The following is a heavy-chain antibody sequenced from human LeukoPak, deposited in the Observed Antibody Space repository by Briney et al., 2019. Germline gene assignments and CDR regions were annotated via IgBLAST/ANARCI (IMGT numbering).Heavy chain of an antibody. CDR1: GYTFTSYG. CDR2: ISAYNGNT. J-gene: IGHJ4*02. V-gene: IGHV1-18*04. D-gene: IGHD3-9*01. Sequence: ASVKVSCKASGYTFTSYGISWMRQAPGQGLEWMGWISAYNGNTNYAQKLQGRVTMTTDTSTSTAYMELRSLRSDDTAVYYCAREDYDILTGYYFFDYWGQGTLVTVSS. CDR3: AREDYDILTGYYFFDY.